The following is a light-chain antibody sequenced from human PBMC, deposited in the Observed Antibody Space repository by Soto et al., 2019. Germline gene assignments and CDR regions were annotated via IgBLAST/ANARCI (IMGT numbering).Light chain of an antibody. CDR3: QQYGSSPRT. V-gene: IGKV3-20*01. J-gene: IGKJ2*01. CDR1: QSVTNDY. Sequence: EIVLTQSPGTLSLSPGERATVSCRTSQSVTNDYLAWYRQNPGQAPRLLIYGAFNRAGGIPDRFSGSGSGTDFTLTISRLEPEDFAVYYCQQYGSSPRTFGQGTKVEIK. CDR2: GAF.